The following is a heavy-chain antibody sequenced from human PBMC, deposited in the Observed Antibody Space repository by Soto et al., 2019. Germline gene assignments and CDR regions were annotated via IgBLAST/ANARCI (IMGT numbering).Heavy chain of an antibody. D-gene: IGHD6-13*01. Sequence: SETLSLTCTVSGGSISSGDYYWSWIRQPPGKGLEWIGYIYYSGSTYYNPSLKSRVSISVDTSKNQFSLKLSSVTAADTAVYYCARVRPGIAAAGTNKEFDYWGQGTLVTVSS. J-gene: IGHJ4*02. CDR1: GGSISSGDYY. CDR3: ARVRPGIAAAGTNKEFDY. V-gene: IGHV4-30-4*01. CDR2: IYYSGST.